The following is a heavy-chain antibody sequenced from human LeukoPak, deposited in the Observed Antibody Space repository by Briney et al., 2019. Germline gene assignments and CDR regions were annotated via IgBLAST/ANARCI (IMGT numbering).Heavy chain of an antibody. D-gene: IGHD6-13*01. J-gene: IGHJ4*02. CDR3: ARGLSSSCYDY. V-gene: IGHV1-3*01. CDR2: INAGNGNT. CDR1: GYTFTSYA. Sequence: WASVKVSCKASGYTFTSYAMHWVRQAPGQRLEWMGWINAGNGNTKYSQKFQGRVTITRDTSANTAYMELSSLRSEDTAVYYCARGLSSSCYDYWGQGTLVTVSS.